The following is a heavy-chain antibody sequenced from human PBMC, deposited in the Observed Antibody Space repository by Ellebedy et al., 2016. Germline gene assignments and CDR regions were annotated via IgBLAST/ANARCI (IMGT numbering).Heavy chain of an antibody. J-gene: IGHJ4*02. D-gene: IGHD3-22*01. CDR3: ARDLGSGSDY. Sequence: SETLSLXXTVSGGSISSGDYYWSWIRQPPGKGLEWVGYIYYSGSTYYNPSLKSRVTISVDTSKNQFSLKLSSVTAADTAVYYCARDLGSGSDYWGQGTLVTVSS. CDR1: GGSISSGDYY. V-gene: IGHV4-30-4*01. CDR2: IYYSGST.